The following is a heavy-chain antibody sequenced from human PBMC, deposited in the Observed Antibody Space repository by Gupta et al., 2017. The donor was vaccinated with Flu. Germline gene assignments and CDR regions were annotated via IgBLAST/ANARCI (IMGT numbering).Heavy chain of an antibody. D-gene: IGHD6-13*01. V-gene: IGHV4-31*02. CDR3: ARVVPDSVYSSSWYGYYYYYGMDV. CDR2: GST. Sequence: GSTYYNPSLKSRVTISVDTSKNQFSLKLSSVTAADTAVYYCARVVPDSVYSSSWYGYYYYYGMDVWGQGTTVTVSS. J-gene: IGHJ6*02.